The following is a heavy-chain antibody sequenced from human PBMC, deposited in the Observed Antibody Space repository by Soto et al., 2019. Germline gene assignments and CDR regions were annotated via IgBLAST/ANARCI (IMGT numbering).Heavy chain of an antibody. CDR1: GFTFSSYS. CDR2: ISSSSSYI. J-gene: IGHJ4*02. CDR3: ARGGDYYDSSGYPYYFDY. Sequence: GGSLRLSCAASGFTFSSYSMNWVRQAPGKGPEWVSSISSSSSYIYYADSVKGRFTISRDNAKNSLYLQMNSLRAEDTAVYYCARGGDYYDSSGYPYYFDYWGQGTLVTVSS. D-gene: IGHD3-22*01. V-gene: IGHV3-21*01.